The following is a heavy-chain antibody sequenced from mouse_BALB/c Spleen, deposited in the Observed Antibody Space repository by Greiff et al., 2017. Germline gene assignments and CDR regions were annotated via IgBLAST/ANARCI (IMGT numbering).Heavy chain of an antibody. V-gene: IGHV1S81*02. Sequence: VQLQQPGAELVKPGASVKLSCKASGYTFTSYWMHWVKQRPGQGLEWIGEINPSNGRTNYNEKFKSKATLTVDKSSSTAYMQLSSLTSEDSAVYYCARGITTVENFDYWGQGTTLTVSS. D-gene: IGHD1-1*01. CDR1: GYTFTSYW. J-gene: IGHJ2*01. CDR3: ARGITTVENFDY. CDR2: INPSNGRT.